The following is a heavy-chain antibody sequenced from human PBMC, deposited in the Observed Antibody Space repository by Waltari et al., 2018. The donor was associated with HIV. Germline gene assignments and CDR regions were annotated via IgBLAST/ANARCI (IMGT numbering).Heavy chain of an antibody. J-gene: IGHJ6*02. CDR3: ARMYYGSWFTMADYGLDV. Sequence: QVQLVQSGAEVKKPGASVTVSCKASGYTFSGHYIHWVRQPPGQGLGWLGRIEPDSGLANNAQTFQGRVTMTRAKSIGTVYLKLSGLRSDDTALYYCARMYYGSWFTMADYGLDVWGQGTTVTVSS. CDR2: IEPDSGLA. V-gene: IGHV1-2*06. D-gene: IGHD3-10*01. CDR1: GYTFSGHY.